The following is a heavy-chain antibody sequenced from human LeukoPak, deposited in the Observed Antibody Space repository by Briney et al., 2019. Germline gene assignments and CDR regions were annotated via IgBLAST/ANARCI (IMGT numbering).Heavy chain of an antibody. J-gene: IGHJ5*02. Sequence: GGSLRLSCAASGFTFSSYAMHWVRQAPGKGLEWVAVISYDGSNKYYADSVKGRFTISRDNSKNTLYLQMNSLRAEDTAVYYCARDAVSSSWSPTGWFDPWGQGTLVTVSS. CDR2: ISYDGSNK. D-gene: IGHD6-13*01. V-gene: IGHV3-30-3*01. CDR1: GFTFSSYA. CDR3: ARDAVSSSWSPTGWFDP.